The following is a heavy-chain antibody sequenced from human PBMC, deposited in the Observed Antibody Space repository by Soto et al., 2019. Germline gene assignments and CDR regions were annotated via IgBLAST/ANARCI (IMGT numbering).Heavy chain of an antibody. CDR1: GFTFSKYI. D-gene: IGHD1-1*01. Sequence: PGGSLRLSCEASGFTFSKYILNWVRQAPGKGLEWISSISRSSSTIYYADSVKGRFTISRDNAKNSLSLEMNSLRDEDTAVYYCERTGKEESGTMYGMDVWGQGTTVTVSS. J-gene: IGHJ6*02. V-gene: IGHV3-48*02. CDR2: ISRSSSTI. CDR3: ERTGKEESGTMYGMDV.